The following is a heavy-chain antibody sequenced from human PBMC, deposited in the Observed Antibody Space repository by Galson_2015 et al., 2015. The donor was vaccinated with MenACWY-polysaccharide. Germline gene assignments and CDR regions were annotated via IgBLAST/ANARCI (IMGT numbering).Heavy chain of an antibody. CDR3: VRCPLYGGDTPHF. Sequence: SLRLSCAASGFTFSSYELSWVRQVPGKGLEWVSYISTRGSDIYCADSVKGRFTVSRDNAKSSLSLQMNSLRAEDTAVYFCVRCPLYGGDTPHFWGQGTLVTVSS. J-gene: IGHJ4*02. D-gene: IGHD2-21*02. CDR1: GFTFSSYE. CDR2: ISTRGSDI. V-gene: IGHV3-48*03.